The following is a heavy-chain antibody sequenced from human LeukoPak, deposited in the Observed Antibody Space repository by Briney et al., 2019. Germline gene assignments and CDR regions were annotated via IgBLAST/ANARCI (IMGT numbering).Heavy chain of an antibody. D-gene: IGHD2-21*02. CDR3: ARAAGTANIYYYYGMDV. CDR2: IYYDGSNK. CDR1: GFTFRTYG. J-gene: IGHJ6*02. Sequence: PGGSLRLSCAASGFTFRTYGMHWVRQAPGKGLEWVAIIYYDGSNKYYTDSVKGRFTISRDDSKNTLFLQMNSLRAEDTAVYYCARAAGTANIYYYYGMDVWGQGTTVTVSS. V-gene: IGHV3-30*02.